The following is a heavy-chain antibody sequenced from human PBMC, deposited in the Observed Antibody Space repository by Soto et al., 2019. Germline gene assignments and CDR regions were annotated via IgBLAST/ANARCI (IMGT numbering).Heavy chain of an antibody. Sequence: EVQLVESGGGVVRPGGSLRLSCAASGFTFHDYSMSWVRQAPGKGLEWVSGIDGNGGGTGYADSVKGRFTISRDNAKNSVYLQMNSLRVEDTALYYCAREGLRGLFDYWGQGTPVTVSS. D-gene: IGHD5-12*01. CDR3: AREGLRGLFDY. CDR2: IDGNGGGT. J-gene: IGHJ4*02. CDR1: GFTFHDYS. V-gene: IGHV3-20*04.